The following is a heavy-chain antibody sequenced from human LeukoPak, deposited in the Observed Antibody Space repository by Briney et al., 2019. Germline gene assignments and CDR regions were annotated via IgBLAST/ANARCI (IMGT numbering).Heavy chain of an antibody. J-gene: IGHJ6*03. V-gene: IGHV4-4*07. CDR3: ARDSPDGYSHGHRYYNMDV. D-gene: IGHD6-13*01. CDR2: IHFAGST. Sequence: SETLSLTCAVSSGSINGYYWTWIRQSAGRGLEFIGRIHFAGSTNYNPSLGSRLTLSIDPSKNQISLWLSSVTAADAAVYYCARDSPDGYSHGHRYYNMDVWGKGTTVTVSS. CDR1: SGSINGYY.